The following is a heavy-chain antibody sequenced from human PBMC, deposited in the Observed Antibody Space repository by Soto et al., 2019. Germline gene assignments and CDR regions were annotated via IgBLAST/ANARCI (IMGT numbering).Heavy chain of an antibody. J-gene: IGHJ4*02. Sequence: GESLKISCKVSGDSFTGFWIGWVRQMPGKGLEWLGSIYPRDSDTRYSPSFQGQVTISADKSLSTAYLQWNSLQASDTTIYYCARQHPLDSRVWFTWGQGTLVTVSS. CDR2: IYPRDSDT. V-gene: IGHV5-51*01. CDR1: GDSFTGFW. CDR3: ARQHPLDSRVWFT. D-gene: IGHD6-19*01.